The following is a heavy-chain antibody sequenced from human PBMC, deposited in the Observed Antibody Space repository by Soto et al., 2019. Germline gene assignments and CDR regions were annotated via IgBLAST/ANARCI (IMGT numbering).Heavy chain of an antibody. CDR2: IIPIFVTG. D-gene: IGHD2-8*01. CDR1: GGTFSSYA. V-gene: IGHV1-69*01. CDR3: ARYCTNGVCYGTYYYYGMDV. J-gene: IGHJ6*02. Sequence: QVQLVQSGAEVKKPGSSVKVSCKASGGTFSSYAISWVRQAPGQGFEWMGGIIPIFVTGNYAQKVQGRVTITADESASTAYMELSSLRSEDTAVYYCARYCTNGVCYGTYYYYGMDVWGQGTTVTVSS.